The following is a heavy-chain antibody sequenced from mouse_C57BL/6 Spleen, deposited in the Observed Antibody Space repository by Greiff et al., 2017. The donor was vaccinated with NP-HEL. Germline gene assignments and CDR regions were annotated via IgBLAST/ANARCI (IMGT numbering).Heavy chain of an antibody. CDR2: IYPGGGYT. Sequence: VQLQQSGAELVRPGTSVKMSCKASGYTFTNYWIGWAKQRPGHGLEWIGDIYPGGGYTNYNEKFKGKATLTADKSSSTAYMQFSSLTSEDSAIYYCARGLGEAYYAMDYWGQGTSVTVSS. CDR3: ARGLGEAYYAMDY. D-gene: IGHD4-1*01. CDR1: GYTFTNYW. V-gene: IGHV1-63*01. J-gene: IGHJ4*01.